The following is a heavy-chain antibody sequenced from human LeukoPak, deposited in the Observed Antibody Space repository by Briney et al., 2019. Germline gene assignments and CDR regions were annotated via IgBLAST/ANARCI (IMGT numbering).Heavy chain of an antibody. CDR1: GFTFSGSA. J-gene: IGHJ4*02. Sequence: GSLRLSCAASGFTFSGSAMHWVRQASGKGLEWVGRIRSKANSCATAYAASVKGRFTISRDDSKNTAYLQMNSLKTEDTAVYYCTRHRSNPMDRDYWGQGTLVTVSS. D-gene: IGHD3-10*01. CDR2: IRSKANSCAT. V-gene: IGHV3-73*01. CDR3: TRHRSNPMDRDY.